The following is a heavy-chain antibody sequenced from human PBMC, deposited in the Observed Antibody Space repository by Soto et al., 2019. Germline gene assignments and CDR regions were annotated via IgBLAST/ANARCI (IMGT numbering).Heavy chain of an antibody. V-gene: IGHV4-4*02. D-gene: IGHD4-17*01. CDR2: IYHSGST. Sequence: QVQLQESGPGLVKPSGTLSLTCAVSGGSISSSNWWSWVRQPPGKGLEWIGEIYHSGSTNYNPSLKSRVTISVDKSKTQFSLKLSSVTAADTAVYYCARGSYGDYGHRGYGMDVWGQGTTVTVSS. CDR1: GGSISSSNW. CDR3: ARGSYGDYGHRGYGMDV. J-gene: IGHJ6*02.